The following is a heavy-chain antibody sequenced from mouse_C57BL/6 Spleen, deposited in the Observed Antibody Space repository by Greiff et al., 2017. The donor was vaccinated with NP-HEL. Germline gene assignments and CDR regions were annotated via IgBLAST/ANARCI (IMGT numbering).Heavy chain of an antibody. CDR2: IYTRDGST. J-gene: IGHJ3*01. Sequence: QVQLKESGPELVKPGASVKLSCKASGYTFTSYDINWVKQRPGQGLEWIGWIYTRDGSTKYNEKFKGKATLTVDTSSSTAYMELHSLPSADSAVYCFASSGGFYDGYYDANWGQGNLVTVSA. D-gene: IGHD2-3*01. CDR1: GYTFTSYD. CDR3: ASSGGFYDGYYDAN. V-gene: IGHV1-85*01.